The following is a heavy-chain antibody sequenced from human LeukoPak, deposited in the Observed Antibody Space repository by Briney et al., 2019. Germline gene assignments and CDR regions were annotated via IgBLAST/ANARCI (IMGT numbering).Heavy chain of an antibody. Sequence: GGSLRLSCAASGFTFGNYAMSWVRQAPGKGLEWVSGISGSGGTTYYADSVKGRFTISRDNPENTLYLQMNSLRAEDTAVYFCAKGYSGYDWSHDYWGQGTLVTVSS. CDR2: ISGSGGTT. D-gene: IGHD5-12*01. CDR1: GFTFGNYA. CDR3: AKGYSGYDWSHDY. V-gene: IGHV3-23*01. J-gene: IGHJ4*02.